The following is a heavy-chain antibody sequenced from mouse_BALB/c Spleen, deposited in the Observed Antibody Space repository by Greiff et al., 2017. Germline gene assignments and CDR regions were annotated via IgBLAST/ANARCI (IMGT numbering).Heavy chain of an antibody. Sequence: QVQLKQSGAELARPGASVKMSCKASGYTFTSYTMHWVKQRPGQGLEWIGYINPSSGYTNYNQKFKDKATLTADKSSSTAYMQLSSLTSEDSAVYYCARTATDWYFDVWGAGTTVTVSS. CDR1: GYTFTSYT. V-gene: IGHV1-4*01. J-gene: IGHJ1*01. CDR2: INPSSGYT. CDR3: ARTATDWYFDV. D-gene: IGHD1-2*01.